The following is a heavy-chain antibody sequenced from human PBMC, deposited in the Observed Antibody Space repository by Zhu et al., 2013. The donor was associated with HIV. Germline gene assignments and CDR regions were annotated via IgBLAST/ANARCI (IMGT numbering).Heavy chain of an antibody. CDR1: GGTFSSYA. CDR2: IIPIFGTA. CDR3: ARDRLRPSRGGRTYGMDV. J-gene: IGHJ6*02. D-gene: IGHD2-2*01. V-gene: IGHV1-69*12. Sequence: QVQLVQSGAEVKKPGSSVKVSCKASGGTFSSYAISWVRQAPGQGLEWMGGIIPIFGTANYAQKFQGRVTITADESTSAAYMELSSLRSEDTAVYYCARDRLRPSRGGRTYGMDVWGQGDHGHRLL.